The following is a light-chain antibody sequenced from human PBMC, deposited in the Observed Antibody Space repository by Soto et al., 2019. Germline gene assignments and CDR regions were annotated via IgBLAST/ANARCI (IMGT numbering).Light chain of an antibody. J-gene: IGKJ2*01. CDR1: QSVSSN. CDR3: QQYNNWSYT. V-gene: IGKV3-15*01. Sequence: EIVMTQSPATLSVSPGERATLSCRASQSVSSNLAWYQQKPGQAPRLLIYGASTRATGIPARFSGSGSGTEFTPTISSLQSEDFAVYYCQQYNNWSYTFGQGTKVDIK. CDR2: GAS.